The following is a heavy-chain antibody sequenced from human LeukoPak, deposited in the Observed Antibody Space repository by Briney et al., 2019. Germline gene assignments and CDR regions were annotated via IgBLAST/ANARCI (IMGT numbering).Heavy chain of an antibody. CDR3: ARVAGTEDY. Sequence: SETLSLTCAVYGGSFSGYYWSWIRQPPGKGLEWIGEINHSGSTNYNPSLKSRVTISVDTSKNQFSLKLSSVTAADTAVYYCARVAGTEDYWGQGTLVTVSS. CDR1: GGSFSGYY. J-gene: IGHJ4*02. CDR2: INHSGST. D-gene: IGHD1-1*01. V-gene: IGHV4-34*01.